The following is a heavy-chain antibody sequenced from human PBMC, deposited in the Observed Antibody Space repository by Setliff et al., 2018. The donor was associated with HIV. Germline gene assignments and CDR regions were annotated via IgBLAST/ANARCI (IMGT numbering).Heavy chain of an antibody. V-gene: IGHV1-18*01. CDR1: GYTFTNYA. D-gene: IGHD6-19*01. CDR2: INAGNGNT. CDR3: ARGEAVAGRGAPPSFDY. Sequence: ASVKVSCKASGYTFTNYAIQWVRQAPGQGLEWMGWINAGNGNTAQAQEFQGRLSMTTDTSTSTAYMELRSLRSDDTAVYYCARGEAVAGRGAPPSFDYWGQGTLVTVSS. J-gene: IGHJ4*02.